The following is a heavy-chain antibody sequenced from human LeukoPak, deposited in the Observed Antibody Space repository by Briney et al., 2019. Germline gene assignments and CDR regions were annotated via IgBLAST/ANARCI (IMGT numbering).Heavy chain of an antibody. J-gene: IGHJ4*02. Sequence: SETLSLTCTVSGGSISSSSYYWGWIPQPPGKGLEWIGSIHNSGSTYYNLSLKSRVTISVDTSKNQFSLKLSSVTAADTAVYYCARHKSNSSWPYYFDYWGQGTLVTVSS. CDR3: ARHKSNSSWPYYFDY. D-gene: IGHD6-13*01. CDR2: IHNSGST. V-gene: IGHV4-39*01. CDR1: GGSISSSSYY.